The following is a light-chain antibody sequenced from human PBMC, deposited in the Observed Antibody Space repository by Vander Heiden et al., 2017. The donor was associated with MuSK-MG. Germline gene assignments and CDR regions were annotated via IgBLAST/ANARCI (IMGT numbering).Light chain of an antibody. CDR1: QSISSY. Sequence: DIQMTQSPSSLSASVGDRVTITCRASQSISSYLNWYQQKPGKAPKLLIYAASSLQSGVPSRCSGSGSGTDFTLIISSLQPEDFATYYCQQSYSTPLTFGGGTKLEIK. CDR3: QQSYSTPLT. CDR2: AAS. J-gene: IGKJ4*02. V-gene: IGKV1-39*01.